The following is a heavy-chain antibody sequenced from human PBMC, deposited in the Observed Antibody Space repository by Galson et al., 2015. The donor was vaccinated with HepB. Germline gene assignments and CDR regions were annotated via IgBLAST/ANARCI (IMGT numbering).Heavy chain of an antibody. J-gene: IGHJ6*02. Sequence: QSGAEVKKPGESLRISCTGSGYSFTSYWISWVRQMPGKGLEWMGRIDPSDSYTNYSPSFQGHVTISADKSISTAYLQWSSLKASDTAMCYCARQTRGLAAAGNLYGMDVWGQGTTVTVSS. CDR3: ARQTRGLAAAGNLYGMDV. CDR1: GYSFTSYW. V-gene: IGHV5-10-1*01. CDR2: IDPSDSYT. D-gene: IGHD6-13*01.